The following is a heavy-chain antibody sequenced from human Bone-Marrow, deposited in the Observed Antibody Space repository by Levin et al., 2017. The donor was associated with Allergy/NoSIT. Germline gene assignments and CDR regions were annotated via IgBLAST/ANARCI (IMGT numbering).Heavy chain of an antibody. CDR3: AKDLYNNGSPRGYFDS. D-gene: IGHD6-19*01. CDR1: GFTFDDYA. J-gene: IGHJ4*02. CDR2: INWNSNYI. V-gene: IGHV3-9*01. Sequence: PGGSLRLSCAASGFTFDDYAMHWVRQAPGRGLEWVSGINWNSNYIAYADSVQGRFSISRDNAKNSLYLQMNSLRPEDTAFYYCAKDLYNNGSPRGYFDSWGQGTLVTVSS.